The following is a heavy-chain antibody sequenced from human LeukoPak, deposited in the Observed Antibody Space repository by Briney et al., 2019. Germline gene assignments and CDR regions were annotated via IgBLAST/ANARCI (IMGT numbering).Heavy chain of an antibody. CDR1: GYTFTSYG. CDR3: ARDTGCSGGSCYYPMIFDY. Sequence: ASVKVSCMASGYTFTSYGISWVRQAPGQGLEWMGWISAYNGNTNYAQKLQGRVTMTTDTSTSTAYMELRSLRSDDTAVYYCARDTGCSGGSCYYPMIFDYWGQGTLVTVSS. V-gene: IGHV1-18*01. CDR2: ISAYNGNT. D-gene: IGHD2-15*01. J-gene: IGHJ4*02.